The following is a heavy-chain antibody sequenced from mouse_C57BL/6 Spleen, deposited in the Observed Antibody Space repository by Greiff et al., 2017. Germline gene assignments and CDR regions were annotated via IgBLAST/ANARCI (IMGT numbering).Heavy chain of an antibody. Sequence: QVQLKQSGPELVKPGASVKISCKASGYAFSSSWMNWVKQRPGKGLEWIGRIYPGDGDTNYNGKFKGKATLTADKSSSTAYMQLSSLTSEDSAVYFCARYITTVVAPYFDDWGQGTTLTVSS. J-gene: IGHJ2*01. CDR3: ARYITTVVAPYFDD. CDR1: GYAFSSSW. CDR2: IYPGDGDT. D-gene: IGHD1-1*01. V-gene: IGHV1-82*01.